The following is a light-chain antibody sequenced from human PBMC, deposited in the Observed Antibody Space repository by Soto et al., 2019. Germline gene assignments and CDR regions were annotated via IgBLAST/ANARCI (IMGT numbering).Light chain of an antibody. CDR3: CSYAGTFTYV. Sequence: QSALTQPRSVSGSPGQSVTISCTGTSSDVGGYNYVSWFQQHPGKAPKLMIYAVTERPSGVPDRFSGSKSGNTASLTISGLQAEDEADYYCCSYAGTFTYVFGTGTKPTVL. CDR1: SSDVGGYNY. V-gene: IGLV2-11*01. J-gene: IGLJ1*01. CDR2: AVT.